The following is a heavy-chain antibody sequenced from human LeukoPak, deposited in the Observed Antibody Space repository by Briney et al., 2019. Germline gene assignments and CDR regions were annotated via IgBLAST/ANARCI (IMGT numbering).Heavy chain of an antibody. CDR1: GYSITSYW. D-gene: IGHD5-12*01. CDR3: ARMKGSGYDLML. Sequence: GESLRISCKGSGYSITSYWIRWVRQMPGKGLEWMGRIDPSDSYTNYSPSFQGHVAISADKSISTAYLQWSSLKASDSAMYYCARMKGSGYDLMLWGQGTLVTVSS. V-gene: IGHV5-10-1*01. J-gene: IGHJ4*02. CDR2: IDPSDSYT.